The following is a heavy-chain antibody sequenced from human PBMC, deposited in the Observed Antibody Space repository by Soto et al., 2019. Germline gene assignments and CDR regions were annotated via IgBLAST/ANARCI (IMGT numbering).Heavy chain of an antibody. CDR2: INTDGSNT. V-gene: IGHV3-74*01. Sequence: SGGSLRLSCAASGLTFNRYWMHWVRHAPGKGLVWVSHINTDGSNTNYADSVKGRFTISRDNAKSTLFLQMNRLRAEDTAVYYCAKDRFMDSSGYYPTEFWGQGTLVTVSS. J-gene: IGHJ4*02. D-gene: IGHD3-22*01. CDR1: GLTFNRYW. CDR3: AKDRFMDSSGYYPTEF.